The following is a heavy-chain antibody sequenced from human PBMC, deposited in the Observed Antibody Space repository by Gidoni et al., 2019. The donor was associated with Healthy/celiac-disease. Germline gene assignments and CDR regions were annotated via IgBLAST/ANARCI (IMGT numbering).Heavy chain of an antibody. D-gene: IGHD3-3*01. J-gene: IGHJ4*02. CDR2: LDHGGST. CDR3: ARDHYDFWSGNGGFDY. Sequence: QLQLQESGSGLVKPSQTLSLTCAASGGSISRGGYPWSGIRQPPGKGLEWLGYLDHGGSTYDNPSLQSRVTISVDRSKNQFSLKLSSVTAADTAVYYCARDHYDFWSGNGGFDYWGQGTLVTVSS. CDR1: GGSISRGGYP. V-gene: IGHV4-30-2*01.